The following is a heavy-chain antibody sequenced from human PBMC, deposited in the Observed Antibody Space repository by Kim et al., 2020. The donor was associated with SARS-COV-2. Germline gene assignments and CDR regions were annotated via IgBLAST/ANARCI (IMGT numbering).Heavy chain of an antibody. CDR1: GFTFSSYA. CDR2: ISGSGGST. Sequence: GGSLRLSCAASGFTFSSYAMSWVRQAPGKGLEWVSAISGSGGSTYYADSVKGRFTISRDNSKNTLYLQMNSLRAEDTAVYYCAKDTPSNYPSPPLVFDYWGQGTLVTVSS. V-gene: IGHV3-23*01. D-gene: IGHD4-4*01. J-gene: IGHJ4*02. CDR3: AKDTPSNYPSPPLVFDY.